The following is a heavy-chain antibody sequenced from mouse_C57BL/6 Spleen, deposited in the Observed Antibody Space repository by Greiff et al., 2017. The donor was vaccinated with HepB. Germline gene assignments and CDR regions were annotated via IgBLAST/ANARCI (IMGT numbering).Heavy chain of an antibody. Sequence: EVKLLESGGGLVKPGGSLKLSCAASGFTFSSYAMSWVRQTPEKSLEWVATISDGGSYTYYPDNVKGRFTLSRDNAKNNLYLQMSQLKSEDTAMYYCARDGDTTVVASYYFDYWGQGTTLTVSS. CDR3: ARDGDTTVVASYYFDY. CDR2: ISDGGSYT. D-gene: IGHD1-1*01. V-gene: IGHV5-4*01. J-gene: IGHJ2*01. CDR1: GFTFSSYA.